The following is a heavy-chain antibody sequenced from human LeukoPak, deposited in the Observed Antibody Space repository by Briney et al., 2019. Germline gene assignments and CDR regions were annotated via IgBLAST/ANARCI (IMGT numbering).Heavy chain of an antibody. D-gene: IGHD2-2*01. Sequence: PSETLSLTCTVSGGSISSYYWSWIRQPPGKGREWIGYIYCSGSTNYNPSLKGRVTISVDTSKNQFSLKLSSVTAADTAVYYCARVGYCSSTSCGFDPWGQGTLVTVSS. V-gene: IGHV4-59*01. CDR2: IYCSGST. CDR3: ARVGYCSSTSCGFDP. CDR1: GGSISSYY. J-gene: IGHJ5*02.